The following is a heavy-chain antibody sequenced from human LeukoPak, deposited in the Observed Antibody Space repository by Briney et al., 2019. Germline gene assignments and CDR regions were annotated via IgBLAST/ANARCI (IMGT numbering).Heavy chain of an antibody. CDR1: GFTCSSYS. Sequence: GGSLRLSCAASGFTCSSYSMNWVRQAPGKGLEWVSSISSSSSYIYYADSVKGRFTISRHNSKNTLYLQMNSLRAEDTAVYYCARDKFLGSNSREGYYYYYGMDVWGQGTTVTVSS. J-gene: IGHJ6*02. V-gene: IGHV3-21*04. D-gene: IGHD1-26*01. CDR2: ISSSSSYI. CDR3: ARDKFLGSNSREGYYYYYGMDV.